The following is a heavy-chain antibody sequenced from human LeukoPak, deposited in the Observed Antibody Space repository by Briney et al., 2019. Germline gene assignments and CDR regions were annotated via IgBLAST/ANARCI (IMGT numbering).Heavy chain of an antibody. J-gene: IGHJ4*02. CDR2: INHSGTT. CDR1: GYSMNSGHY. V-gene: IGHV4-38-2*02. D-gene: IGHD3-10*01. Sequence: SETLSLTCTVSGYSMNSGHYWAWIRQSPGKGLEWIGSINHSGTTFYNPSLNSRVTISVDTSKSQFSLMLTSVTAADTAVYYCARDCPSGYFDYWGQGNPVTVSS. CDR3: ARDCPSGYFDY.